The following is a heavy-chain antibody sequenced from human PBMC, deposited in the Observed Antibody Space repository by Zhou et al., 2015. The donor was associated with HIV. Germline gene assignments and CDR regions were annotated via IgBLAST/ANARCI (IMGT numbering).Heavy chain of an antibody. CDR1: GYTFSTSA. CDR3: ARDLGIGDHYYGMDV. V-gene: IGHV1-18*01. D-gene: IGHD7-27*01. Sequence: QVQLVQSGPEVKKPGASVKVSCKASGYTFSTSAINWVRQAPGQGLEWMGRINTYNNNRNHAQKFQGRVTMTTDTSTTTAYMELRSLRSDDTAVYYCARDLGIGDHYYGMDVWGQGTTVTVSS. J-gene: IGHJ6*02. CDR2: INTYNNNR.